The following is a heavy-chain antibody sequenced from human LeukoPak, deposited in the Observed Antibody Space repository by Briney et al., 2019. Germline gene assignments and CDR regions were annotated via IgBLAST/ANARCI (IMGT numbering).Heavy chain of an antibody. CDR1: GGSISSYY. D-gene: IGHD2-2*01. J-gene: IGHJ4*02. CDR3: ARYYCSSSACPGIDS. V-gene: IGHV4-59*08. CDR2: IYYSGST. Sequence: SETLSLTCTVSGGSISSYYWSWIRQPPGKGLEWIGYIYYSGSTNYNPSLKSRVTISVDTSKNQSSLKLTSVTAADTAVYYCARYYCSSSACPGIDSWGQGTLVTVSS.